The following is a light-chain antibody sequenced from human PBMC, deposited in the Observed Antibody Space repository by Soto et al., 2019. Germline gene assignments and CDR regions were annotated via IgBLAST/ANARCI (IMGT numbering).Light chain of an antibody. CDR2: GAS. CDR1: QSVSSSY. V-gene: IGKV3-20*01. J-gene: IGKJ3*01. Sequence: EIVLTQSPGTLSLSLGERATLSCRASQSVSSSYLGWYQQKPGQAPRLLIYGASTRATGIPDRFSGSGSGTDFTLTISRLEPEDFAVYYCQQYGSSIFTFGPGTKVDIK. CDR3: QQYGSSIFT.